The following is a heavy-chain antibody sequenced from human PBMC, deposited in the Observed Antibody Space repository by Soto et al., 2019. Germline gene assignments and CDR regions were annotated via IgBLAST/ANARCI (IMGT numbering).Heavy chain of an antibody. Sequence: SETLSLTCTVSGGAINSYYWTWIGQPAGKGLEWLGRIYSSGSTKYNPSLQSRVTISLDTSKNQFSLRLTSVTAAATAVYHCASGERCSDWFDPWGQGTLVTVS. J-gene: IGHJ5*02. CDR3: ASGERCSDWFDP. V-gene: IGHV4-4*07. CDR1: GGAINSYY. CDR2: IYSSGST. D-gene: IGHD3-10*02.